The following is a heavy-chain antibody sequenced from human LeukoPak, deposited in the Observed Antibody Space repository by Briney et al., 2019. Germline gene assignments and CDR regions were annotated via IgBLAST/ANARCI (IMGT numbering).Heavy chain of an antibody. Sequence: GSLRLSCAASGFTFSSYSMNWVRQAPGKGLEWVSSISSSSSYIYYADSVKGRFTISRDNAKNSLYLQMNSLRAEDTAVYYCATLFGEFYYYMDVWGKGTTVTISS. CDR2: ISSSSSYI. CDR3: ATLFGEFYYYMDV. D-gene: IGHD3-10*01. CDR1: GFTFSSYS. V-gene: IGHV3-21*01. J-gene: IGHJ6*03.